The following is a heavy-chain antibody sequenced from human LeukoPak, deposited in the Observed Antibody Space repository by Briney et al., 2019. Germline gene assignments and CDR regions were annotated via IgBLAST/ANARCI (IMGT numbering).Heavy chain of an antibody. J-gene: IGHJ4*02. Sequence: PGGSLRLFCAASGFTFSSYWMSWVRQAPGKGLEWVANIKREGSEKYYVDSVKGRFTISRDNAKNSLYLQMNSLRAEDTAVYYCASDRRGAFAYWGQGTLVTVSS. CDR1: GFTFSSYW. V-gene: IGHV3-7*01. CDR3: ASDRRGAFAY. CDR2: IKREGSEK. D-gene: IGHD1-26*01.